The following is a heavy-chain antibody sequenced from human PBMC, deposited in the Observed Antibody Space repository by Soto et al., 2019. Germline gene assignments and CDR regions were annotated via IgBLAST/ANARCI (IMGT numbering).Heavy chain of an antibody. D-gene: IGHD1-1*01. CDR2: INHSGST. V-gene: IGHV4-34*01. CDR3: AREGEGAYKLGGFGGLNDY. CDR1: GGSFSGYY. Sequence: QVQVPQWGAGLLKPSETLSLTYAVYGGSFSGYYWSWISQPPGKGLEWIGEINHSGSTNYNPSLERRVTISRDTSKRRFPLTRTAVTVADTDVYWGAREGEGAYKLGGFGGLNDYWGQGTLVTVSS. J-gene: IGHJ4*02.